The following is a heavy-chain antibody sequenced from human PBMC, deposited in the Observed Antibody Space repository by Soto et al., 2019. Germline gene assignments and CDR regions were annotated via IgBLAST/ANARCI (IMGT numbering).Heavy chain of an antibody. CDR1: GVSGSTNY. D-gene: IGHD3-10*02. CDR2: IYSSGQT. Sequence: VQLVESGGGPIKAGGSRRLSCSVSGVSGSTNYMAWVRQVPGKGLEWAPGIYSSGQTYYPDSVQGRFTLSRDHCTSTVYRQMSSLRVAGTGVDSCARIYGPGVVDFWGQGSLITVSS. V-gene: IGHV3-53*01. CDR3: ARIYGPGVVDF. J-gene: IGHJ4*02.